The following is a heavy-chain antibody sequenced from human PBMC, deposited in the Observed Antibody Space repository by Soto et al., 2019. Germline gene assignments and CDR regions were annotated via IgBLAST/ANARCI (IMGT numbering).Heavy chain of an antibody. D-gene: IGHD3-16*02. V-gene: IGHV4-59*08. CDR1: GGSISSYY. CDR2: IYYSGST. CDR3: ARTYYDYILGSYRYTPWPRYDI. J-gene: IGHJ3*02. Sequence: PSETLSLTCTVSGGSISSYYWSRIRQPPGKGLEWIGYIYYSGSTNYNPSLKSRVTISVDTSKNQFSLKLSSVSAADTAVYYCARTYYDYILGSYRYTPWPRYDIWGQGTSVTVSS.